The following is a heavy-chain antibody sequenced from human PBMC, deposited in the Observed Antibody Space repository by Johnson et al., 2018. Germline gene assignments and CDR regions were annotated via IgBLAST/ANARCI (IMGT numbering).Heavy chain of an antibody. Sequence: QVQLVESGAAVKKPGASXKVSCKASVYTFTTFYMHWVRQAPGQGLEWVGMINPSGDSTSYAQKFQGRVTLTRDTSTSTVDMQLSSLRSEDPAVYYCAREWWSHLWGQGTLVTVSS. CDR1: VYTFTTFY. CDR3: AREWWSHL. V-gene: IGHV1-46*01. J-gene: IGHJ5*02. D-gene: IGHD2-15*01. CDR2: INPSGDST.